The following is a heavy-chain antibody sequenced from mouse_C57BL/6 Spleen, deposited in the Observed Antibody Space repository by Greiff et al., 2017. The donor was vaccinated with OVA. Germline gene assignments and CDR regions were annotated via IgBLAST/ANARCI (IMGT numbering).Heavy chain of an antibody. D-gene: IGHD2-1*01. CDR3: ARGAGNGGEY. CDR1: GYTFTSYG. V-gene: IGHV1-81*01. Sequence: VQLQQSGAELARPGASVKLSCKASGYTFTSYGISWVKQRTGQGLEWIGEIYPRSGNTYYNEKFKGKATLTADKSSSTAYMELRSLTSEDSAVYFCARGAGNGGEYWGQGTSVTVSS. CDR2: IYPRSGNT. J-gene: IGHJ4*01.